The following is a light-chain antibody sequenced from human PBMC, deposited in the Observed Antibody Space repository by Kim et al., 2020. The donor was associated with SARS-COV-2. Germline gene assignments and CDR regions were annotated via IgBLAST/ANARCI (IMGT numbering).Light chain of an antibody. CDR3: QTWGTGTSYV. J-gene: IGLJ1*01. V-gene: IGLV4-69*01. CDR2: LNSDGSH. Sequence: VKLTCTLSSGHSSYAIAWHQQQPEKGPRYLMKLNSDGSHSKGDGIPDRFSGSSSGAERYLTISSLQSEDEADYYCQTWGTGTSYVFGTGTKVTVL. CDR1: SGHSSYA.